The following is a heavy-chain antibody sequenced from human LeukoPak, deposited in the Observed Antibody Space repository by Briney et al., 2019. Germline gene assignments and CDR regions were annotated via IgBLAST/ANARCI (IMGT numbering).Heavy chain of an antibody. CDR3: ARESLSSGSYSN. CDR1: GFTFSSYS. Sequence: GGSLRLSCAASGFTFSSYSMNWVRQAPGKGLEWVSVIYSGGSTYYADSVKGRFTISRDNSKNTLYLQMNSLRAEDTAVYYCARESLSSGSYSNWGQGTLVTVSS. D-gene: IGHD3-10*01. V-gene: IGHV3-53*01. J-gene: IGHJ4*02. CDR2: IYSGGST.